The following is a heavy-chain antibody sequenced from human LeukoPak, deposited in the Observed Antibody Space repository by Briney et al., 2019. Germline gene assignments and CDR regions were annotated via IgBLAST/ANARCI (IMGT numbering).Heavy chain of an antibody. CDR1: GGTFSSYS. V-gene: IGHV1-69*05. CDR2: IMPLFNTA. J-gene: IGHJ6*03. Sequence: SVKVSSKASGGTFSSYSITWVRQAPGQGLEWMGGIMPLFNTANYAQQFQGRVTITTDESTSTAYMELSSLRFEDTAMYYCARVDRYHYYLDVWGKGTTVTVSS. CDR3: ARVDRYHYYLDV.